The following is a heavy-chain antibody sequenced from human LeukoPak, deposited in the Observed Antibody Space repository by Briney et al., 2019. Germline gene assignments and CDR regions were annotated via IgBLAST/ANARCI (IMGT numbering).Heavy chain of an antibody. D-gene: IGHD2-15*01. CDR3: ARTHCSGGSCYFYYYYYMDV. CDR2: ISSSSSYI. Sequence: GGSLRLSCEASGFTQNAMNWVRQAPGKGLEWVSSISSSSSYIYYADSVKGRFTISRDNAKNSLYLQMNSLRAEDTAVYYCARTHCSGGSCYFYYYYYMDVWGKGTTVTVSS. V-gene: IGHV3-21*01. J-gene: IGHJ6*03. CDR1: GFTQNA.